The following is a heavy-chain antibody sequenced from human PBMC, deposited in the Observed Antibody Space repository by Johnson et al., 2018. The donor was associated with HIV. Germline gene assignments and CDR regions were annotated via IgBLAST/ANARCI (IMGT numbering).Heavy chain of an antibody. V-gene: IGHV3-9*01. CDR1: RFTFDDYA. CDR2: ISWNSGSI. J-gene: IGHJ3*02. Sequence: VQLVESGGGVVQPGRSLRLSCAASRFTFDDYAMHWVRQAPGKGLEWVSGISWNSGSIGYADSVKGRFTISRDNAKNSLYLQMNSLRAEDTALYYCAKDTYTAMGGYAFDIWGQGTMVTVSS. CDR3: AKDTYTAMGGYAFDI. D-gene: IGHD5-18*01.